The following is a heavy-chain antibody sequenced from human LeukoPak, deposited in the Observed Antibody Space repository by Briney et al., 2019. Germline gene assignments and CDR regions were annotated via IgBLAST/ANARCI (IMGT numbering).Heavy chain of an antibody. CDR1: GGSLTGYY. D-gene: IGHD1-26*01. V-gene: IGHV4-34*01. CDR3: ARGRSGSLDY. Sequence: SETLSLTCAVYGGSLTGYYWSWIRQAPGKGLEWIGEINYSGYTNYNPSLKSRVTLSADTSKSQLSLRLSSVTAADTAVYYCARGRSGSLDYWGQGTLVTVSS. J-gene: IGHJ4*02. CDR2: INYSGYT.